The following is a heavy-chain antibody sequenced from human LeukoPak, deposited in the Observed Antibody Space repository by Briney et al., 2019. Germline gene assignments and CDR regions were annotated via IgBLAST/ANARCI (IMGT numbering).Heavy chain of an antibody. CDR2: IYHSGRS. Sequence: SETLSLTCTVSGGSISTYYWSWIRQPPGKGLEWIGDIYHSGRSNCNPSLKSRGTISVDTSKNQFSLKLSSVTAADTAVYYCARGSITVVPAFDIWGQGTMTTVSS. D-gene: IGHD3-3*01. CDR3: ARGSITVVPAFDI. CDR1: GGSISTYY. V-gene: IGHV4-59*12. J-gene: IGHJ3*02.